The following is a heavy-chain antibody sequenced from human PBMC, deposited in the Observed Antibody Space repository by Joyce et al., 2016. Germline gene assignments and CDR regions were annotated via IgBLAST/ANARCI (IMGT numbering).Heavy chain of an antibody. D-gene: IGHD1-26*01. CDR3: ARGRLIGSAHRTITLDI. Sequence: QVQIQQWGAGLLKPSETLSLTCTVSDASFSAYYWHWIRQSPGKGLEWIGDINSVGNTDYNPSLQSRVTISVDTSKNRISLNLASVTAADTAVYFCARGRLIGSAHRTITLDIWGQGTMVTVSS. CDR2: INSVGNT. CDR1: DASFSAYY. J-gene: IGHJ3*02. V-gene: IGHV4-34*01.